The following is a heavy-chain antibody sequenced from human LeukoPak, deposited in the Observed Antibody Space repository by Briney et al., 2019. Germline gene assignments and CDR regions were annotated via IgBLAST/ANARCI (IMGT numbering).Heavy chain of an antibody. CDR1: GGSISSYY. CDR2: IYQSGST. Sequence: SETLSLTCTVSGGSISSYYWSWIRQPPGKGLEWIGRIYQSGSTYYNPSLKSRVTISVDTSKNQFSLKLSSVTAADTAVYYCARAREPLVYTYYFDYWGQGTLVTVSS. D-gene: IGHD6-13*01. CDR3: ARAREPLVYTYYFDY. V-gene: IGHV4-59*08. J-gene: IGHJ4*02.